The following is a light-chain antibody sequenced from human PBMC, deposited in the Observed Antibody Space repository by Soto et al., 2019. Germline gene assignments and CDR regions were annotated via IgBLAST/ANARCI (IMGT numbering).Light chain of an antibody. CDR1: SSDVGGYNC. J-gene: IGLJ2*01. CDR3: SSCAGSNNLV. Sequence: QSVLTQPPSASGSPGQSVTISCTGTSSDVGGYNCVSWFQQHPGKAPKLMIYEVTTRPSGVPDRFSGSKSGNTASLTVSGLQTEDEADYYCSSCAGSNNLVFGGGTKVTVL. CDR2: EVT. V-gene: IGLV2-8*01.